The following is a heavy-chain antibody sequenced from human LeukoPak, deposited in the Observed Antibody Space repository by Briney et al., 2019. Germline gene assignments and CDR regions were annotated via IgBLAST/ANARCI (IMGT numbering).Heavy chain of an antibody. J-gene: IGHJ4*02. CDR1: GYTFTSYG. D-gene: IGHD3-3*01. CDR3: ARGSTYYDFWSGYSTYYFDY. CDR2: ISVYNGNT. Sequence: ASVKVSCKASGYTFTSYGISWVRQAPGQGLEWMGWISVYNGNTNYAQKLQGRVTMTTDTSTSTAYMELRSLRSDDTAVYSCARGSTYYDFWSGYSTYYFDYWGQGTLVTVSS. V-gene: IGHV1-18*01.